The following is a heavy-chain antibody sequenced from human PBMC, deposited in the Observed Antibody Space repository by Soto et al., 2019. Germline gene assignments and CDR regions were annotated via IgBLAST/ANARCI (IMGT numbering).Heavy chain of an antibody. CDR1: GESISSGGYY. J-gene: IGHJ4*02. CDR3: ARASSSSSAADY. CDR2: IYDTESA. Sequence: QVQLQESGPGLVKPSQTLSLTCSVSGESISSGGYYWSWIRHLPGKGLEWIGYIYDTESAYYNPSLKSGVXIXMNXSENHFAMRLTSVTAADSAVYYCARASSSSSAADYWGQGVQVTVSS. D-gene: IGHD6-6*01. V-gene: IGHV4-31*03.